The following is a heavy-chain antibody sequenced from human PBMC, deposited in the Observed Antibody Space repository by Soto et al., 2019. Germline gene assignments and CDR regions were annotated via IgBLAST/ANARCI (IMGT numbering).Heavy chain of an antibody. CDR1: GFTFTSSA. CDR2: IVVGSGNT. CDR3: AADYPRTGYSSSTWGMDA. Sequence: SVKVSCKASGFTFTSSAVRWVRQARGQRLEWIGWIVVGSGNTNYAQKFQERVTITRDMSTSTAYMELSSLRSEDTAVYYCAADYPRTGYSSSTWGMDAWGQGTTLTVSS. J-gene: IGHJ6*02. V-gene: IGHV1-58*01. D-gene: IGHD6-13*01.